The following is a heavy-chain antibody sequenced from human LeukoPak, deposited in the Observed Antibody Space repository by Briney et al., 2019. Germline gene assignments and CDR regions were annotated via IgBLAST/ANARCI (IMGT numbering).Heavy chain of an antibody. Sequence: ASVKVSCKASGYTFTSYGIGWVRQAPGQGLEWMGWINPNSGGTNYAQKFQGRVTMTRDTSISTAYMELSRLRSDDTAVYYCARGRVDTAMAIDYYGMDVWGQGTTVTVSS. CDR1: GYTFTSYG. D-gene: IGHD5-18*01. J-gene: IGHJ6*02. CDR2: INPNSGGT. CDR3: ARGRVDTAMAIDYYGMDV. V-gene: IGHV1-2*02.